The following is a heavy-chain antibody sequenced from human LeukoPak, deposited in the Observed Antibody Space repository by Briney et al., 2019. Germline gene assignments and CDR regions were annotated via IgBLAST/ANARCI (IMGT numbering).Heavy chain of an antibody. J-gene: IGHJ3*02. CDR2: ISSSGGST. V-gene: IGHV3-23*01. Sequence: GESLTLSCAASGFTFSSYAMSWVRQAPGKGLEWVSGISSSGGSTYYADSVKGRFTISRDNSKNTLFLQMNSLRAEDTAVYYCAKFGSGWYYGASGIWGQGTMVTISS. CDR3: AKFGSGWYYGASGI. D-gene: IGHD6-19*01. CDR1: GFTFSSYA.